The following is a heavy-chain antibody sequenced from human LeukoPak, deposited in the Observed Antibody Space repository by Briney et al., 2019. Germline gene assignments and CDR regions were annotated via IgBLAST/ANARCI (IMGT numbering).Heavy chain of an antibody. D-gene: IGHD6-13*01. V-gene: IGHV1-18*01. CDR2: ISAYNGNT. CDR3: ARALPWYLPRAMGPTFDY. CDR1: GYTFTSYG. J-gene: IGHJ4*02. Sequence: GASVKVSCKASGYTFTSYGISWVRQAPGQGLEWMGWISAYNGNTNYAQKLQGRVTMTTDTSTSTAYMELRSLGSDDTAVYYCARALPWYLPRAMGPTFDYWGQGTLVTVSS.